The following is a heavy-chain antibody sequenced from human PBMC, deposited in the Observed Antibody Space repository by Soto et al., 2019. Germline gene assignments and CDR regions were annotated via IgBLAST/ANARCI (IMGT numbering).Heavy chain of an antibody. Sequence: QVQLVQSGSEVKEPGSSVKISCKTSEDTFSIYTLSWVRQAPGQGLVWMGRVLPFLDVTTYSQRFQGRVTITADRSTTTAYMELSSLTFEDTAVYYCARVRKISNWPNFDSWGPGTLVTVSS. CDR1: EDTFSIYT. V-gene: IGHV1-69*02. J-gene: IGHJ4*02. CDR3: ARVRKISNWPNFDS. D-gene: IGHD6-13*01. CDR2: VLPFLDVT.